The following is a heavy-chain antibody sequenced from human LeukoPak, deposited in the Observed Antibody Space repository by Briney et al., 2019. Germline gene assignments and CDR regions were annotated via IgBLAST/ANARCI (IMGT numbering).Heavy chain of an antibody. D-gene: IGHD3-10*01. Sequence: PGGSLRLSCAASGFTFSGAWMHWVRQAPGKGLVWVSRINNDGSTTTYADSAKGRFTISRDNAKNTLYLQMNSLRAGDTAVYYCARVSGPGMNEYFHLWGQGALVTVSS. CDR2: INNDGSTT. V-gene: IGHV3-74*03. CDR1: GFTFSGAW. CDR3: ARVSGPGMNEYFHL. J-gene: IGHJ1*01.